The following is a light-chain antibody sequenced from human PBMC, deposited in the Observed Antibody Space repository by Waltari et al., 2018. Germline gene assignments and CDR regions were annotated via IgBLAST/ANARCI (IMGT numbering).Light chain of an antibody. V-gene: IGKV4-1*01. CDR2: WAS. CDR3: QQYYSTPLT. J-gene: IGKJ4*01. Sequence: EIVLTQSPGTLSLSPGERATLSCRASQSSSSISLAWYQQKPGQPPKVRIYWASTRESGVPDRFSGSGSGTDCTLTISSLQAEDVAVYYCQQYYSTPLTFGGGTKVEIK. CDR1: QSSSSIS.